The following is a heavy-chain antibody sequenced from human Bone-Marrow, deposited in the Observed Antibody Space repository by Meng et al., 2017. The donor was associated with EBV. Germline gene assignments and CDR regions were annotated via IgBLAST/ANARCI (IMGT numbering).Heavy chain of an antibody. V-gene: IGHV1-69*01. CDR3: ASESGRGFTPDY. CDR1: GCTFRSDA. Sequence: QGRVLQSGAEVKKPGFLGNVSSRTSGCTFRSDAVSRVRQAPGQGLEWLGGLIPMVGAPHYAQKFQCRFTIIADESTSTHSMELNSLRSEDTAMYYCASESGRGFTPDYWGQGTLVTVSS. CDR2: LIPMVGAP. D-gene: IGHD3-10*01. J-gene: IGHJ4*02.